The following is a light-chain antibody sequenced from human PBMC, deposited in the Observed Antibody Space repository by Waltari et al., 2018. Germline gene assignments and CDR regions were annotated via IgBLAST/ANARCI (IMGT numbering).Light chain of an antibody. J-gene: IGKJ1*01. CDR2: AAS. Sequence: DIHMTQSPSSLSASVADRVTITCRSSQSISNYLNWYQQKPGKAPKLLIYAASSLQSGVPSRFSGSGSGTDCTLTISRLQPEDFSTYYCQQSYSTPPWTFGQGTKVEIK. CDR1: QSISNY. CDR3: QQSYSTPPWT. V-gene: IGKV1-39*01.